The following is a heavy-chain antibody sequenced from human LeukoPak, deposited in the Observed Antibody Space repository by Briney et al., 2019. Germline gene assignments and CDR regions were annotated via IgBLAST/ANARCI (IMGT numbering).Heavy chain of an antibody. J-gene: IGHJ5*02. CDR3: AKDQGSLPTLNWFDP. D-gene: IGHD2-15*01. CDR2: ISGSGDST. CDR1: GFIFSSYA. Sequence: GGSLRLSCAASGFIFSSYAMNWVRQAPGKGLEWVSSISGSGDSTYSADSVKGRFTIPSDNPKNTLYLQMNSLRAEDTAVYYCAKDQGSLPTLNWFDPWGQGTLVTVSS. V-gene: IGHV3-23*01.